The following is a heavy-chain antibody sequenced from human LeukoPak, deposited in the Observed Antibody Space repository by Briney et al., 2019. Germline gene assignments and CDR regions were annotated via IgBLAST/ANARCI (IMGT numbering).Heavy chain of an antibody. D-gene: IGHD5-12*01. Sequence: SQTLSLTCTVSGGSISSGSYYWSWIRQPAGKGLEWIGRAYTSGSTNYNPSLKSRVTISVDTSKNQFSLKLSSVTAADTAVYYCARDGYSGRFDPWGQGTLVTVSS. CDR3: ARDGYSGRFDP. J-gene: IGHJ5*02. CDR2: AYTSGST. CDR1: GGSISSGSYY. V-gene: IGHV4-61*02.